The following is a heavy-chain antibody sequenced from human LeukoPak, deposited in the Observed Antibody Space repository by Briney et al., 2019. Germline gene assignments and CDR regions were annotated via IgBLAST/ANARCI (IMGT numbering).Heavy chain of an antibody. CDR2: IYYSGST. V-gene: IGHV4-61*01. J-gene: IGHJ5*02. Sequence: LHCPVYGGYHRSGRYHCHRHRHPPEQGLERIGYIYYSGSTNYNPSLKSRVTISVDTSKNQFSLKLSSVTAADTAVYYCARESGSYFNWFDPWGQGTLVTVSS. CDR1: GGYHRSGRYH. D-gene: IGHD3-10*01. CDR3: ARESGSYFNWFDP.